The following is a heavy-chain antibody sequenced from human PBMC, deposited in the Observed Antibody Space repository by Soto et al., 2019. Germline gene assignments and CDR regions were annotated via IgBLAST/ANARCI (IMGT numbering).Heavy chain of an antibody. D-gene: IGHD4-17*01. Sequence: ASVKVSCKASGYTFTSYAMHWVRQAPGQRLEWMGWINAGNGNTKYSQKLQGRVTITRDTSASTAYMELSSLRSEDTAVYYCARNDYGDRHFDYWGQGTLVTVSS. CDR1: GYTFTSYA. CDR2: INAGNGNT. V-gene: IGHV1-3*01. J-gene: IGHJ4*02. CDR3: ARNDYGDRHFDY.